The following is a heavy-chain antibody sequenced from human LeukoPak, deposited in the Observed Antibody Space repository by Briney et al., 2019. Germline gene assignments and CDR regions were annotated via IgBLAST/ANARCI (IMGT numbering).Heavy chain of an antibody. CDR3: ARPRGELVGFFDY. Sequence: GGSLRLSCAASGFTFSSYAMSWVRQAPGKGREWVSAISGSGGSTYYADSVKGRFTISRDNSKNTLYLQMNSLRAEDTAVYYCARPRGELVGFFDYWGQGTLVTVSS. V-gene: IGHV3-23*01. J-gene: IGHJ4*02. CDR1: GFTFSSYA. D-gene: IGHD6-6*01. CDR2: ISGSGGST.